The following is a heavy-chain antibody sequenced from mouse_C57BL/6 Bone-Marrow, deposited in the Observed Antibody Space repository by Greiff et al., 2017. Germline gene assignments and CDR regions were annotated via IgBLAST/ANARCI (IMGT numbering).Heavy chain of an antibody. CDR1: GYTFTSYW. CDR3: ARNDGYYGFAY. Sequence: QVQLQQPGAELVMPGASVKLSCKASGYTFTSYWMHWVQQRPGKGLEWLGEIDPSDSYTNYNQKFNGKSTLTVDKSSSTAYMQLSSLTSEDSAGYYCARNDGYYGFAYWGQGTLVTVSA. V-gene: IGHV1-69*01. CDR2: IDPSDSYT. J-gene: IGHJ3*01. D-gene: IGHD2-3*01.